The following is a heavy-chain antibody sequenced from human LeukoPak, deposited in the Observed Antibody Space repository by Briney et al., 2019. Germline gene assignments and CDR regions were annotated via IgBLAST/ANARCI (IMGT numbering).Heavy chain of an antibody. J-gene: IGHJ6*03. CDR2: ISSSSSYI. D-gene: IGHD2-8*02. CDR3: ARGWDIVLVVYAYMDV. Sequence: GGSLRLSCAATGFTFSSYSMNWVRQAPGKGLEWVSSISSSSSYIYYADSVKGRFTISRDNAKNSLYLQMNSLRAEDTAVYYCARGWDIVLVVYAYMDVWGKGTTVTVSS. CDR1: GFTFSSYS. V-gene: IGHV3-21*01.